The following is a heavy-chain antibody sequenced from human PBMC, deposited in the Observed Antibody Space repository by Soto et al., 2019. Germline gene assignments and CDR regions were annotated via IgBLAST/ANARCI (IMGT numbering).Heavy chain of an antibody. Sequence: SETLSLTCAVSGVSISSGSYSWSWIRQPPGKGLEWIGYIYHSGSTYYNPSLKSRVTISVDRSKNQFSLKLSSVTAADTAVYYCARVPDRWGQGTLVTVS. J-gene: IGHJ5*02. CDR1: GVSISSGSYS. V-gene: IGHV4-30-2*01. CDR2: IYHSGST. CDR3: ARVPDR. D-gene: IGHD2-2*01.